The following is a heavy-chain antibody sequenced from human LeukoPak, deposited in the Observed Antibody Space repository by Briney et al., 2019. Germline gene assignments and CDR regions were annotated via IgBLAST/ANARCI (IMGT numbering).Heavy chain of an antibody. V-gene: IGHV3-30*18. CDR2: ISYDGSNK. D-gene: IGHD1-26*01. J-gene: IGHJ3*02. Sequence: PGGSLRLSCAASGFTFSSYGMHWVRQAPGKGLEWVAVISYDGSNKYYADSVKGRITISRDNSKNTLYLQMNSLRAEDTAVYYCAKDANSGSYSDAFDIWGQGTMVTVSS. CDR3: AKDANSGSYSDAFDI. CDR1: GFTFSSYG.